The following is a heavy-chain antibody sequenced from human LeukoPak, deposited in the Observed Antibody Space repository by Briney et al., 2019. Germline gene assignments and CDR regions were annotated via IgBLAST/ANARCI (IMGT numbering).Heavy chain of an antibody. D-gene: IGHD5-12*01. CDR2: ISSNGGST. CDR3: VRTQIIVATIGYYYYVMDV. J-gene: IGHJ6*04. V-gene: IGHV3-64D*06. Sequence: GGSLRLSCSVSGFTFSSYAMHWVRKSPGKGLEYVSAISSNGGSTYYADSVKGRFTISRDNSKNTLYLQMSSLRAEDTAVYYCVRTQIIVATIGYYYYVMDVWGKGTTVTVSS. CDR1: GFTFSSYA.